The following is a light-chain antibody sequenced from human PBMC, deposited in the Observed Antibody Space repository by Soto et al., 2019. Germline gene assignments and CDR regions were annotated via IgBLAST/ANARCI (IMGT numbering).Light chain of an antibody. CDR3: QHHNSYSQT. V-gene: IGKV1-5*01. CDR2: GAS. CDR1: KSIRHY. J-gene: IGKJ1*01. Sequence: DIQMTQSTPTLSASVGDRVTITCRASKSIRHYLAWYQQMPGKAPKLLIYGASTLQSGVPSRFSGSGFGTECTLSFCSLHSDDFGTYFCQHHNSYSQTFGQGTKVDIK.